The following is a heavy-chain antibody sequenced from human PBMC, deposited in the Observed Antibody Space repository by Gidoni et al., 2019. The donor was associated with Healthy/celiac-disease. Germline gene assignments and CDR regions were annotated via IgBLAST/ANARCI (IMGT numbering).Heavy chain of an antibody. Sequence: QVQLVESGGGVVQPGRSLRLSFAASGLTFSSYVMHWVRQAPGKGLEWVAVISYDGSNKEYADSVKGRFTISRDNSKNTLYLKMNSRRAEDTAVYYCARAWGGPGIAAHFDYWGQGTLVTVSS. D-gene: IGHD6-13*01. CDR2: ISYDGSNK. CDR1: GLTFSSYV. V-gene: IGHV3-30-3*01. CDR3: ARAWGGPGIAAHFDY. J-gene: IGHJ4*02.